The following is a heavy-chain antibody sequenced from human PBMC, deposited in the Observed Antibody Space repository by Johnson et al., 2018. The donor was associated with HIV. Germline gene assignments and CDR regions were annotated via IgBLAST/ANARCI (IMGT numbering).Heavy chain of an antibody. Sequence: QVQLVESGGGVVQPGRSLRLSCTASAFTFSNYGMHWVRQAPGKGLEWVALISYDGNNKYYADSVKGRFNISRDNSKHTQYLQMNSLRVADTGLYYCAKAYCPGCDAFDVWGQGTMVTVSS. D-gene: IGHD2-21*01. CDR2: ISYDGNNK. V-gene: IGHV3-30*18. CDR1: AFTFSNYG. CDR3: AKAYCPGCDAFDV. J-gene: IGHJ3*01.